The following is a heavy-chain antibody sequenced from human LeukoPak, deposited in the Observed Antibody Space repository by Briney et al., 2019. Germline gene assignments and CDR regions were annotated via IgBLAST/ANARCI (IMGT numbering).Heavy chain of an antibody. D-gene: IGHD5-12*01. V-gene: IGHV3-21*01. CDR1: GFTFSSYS. J-gene: IGHJ6*02. CDR2: ISSSSSYI. CDR3: ARDGYSAAAYYGMDV. Sequence: PGGSLRLSCAASGFTFSSYSMNWVRQAPGKGLEWVSSISSSSSYIYYADSVKGRFTISRDNAKNSLYLQMNSLRAEDTAVYYCARDGYSAAAYYGMDVWGQGTTVTVSS.